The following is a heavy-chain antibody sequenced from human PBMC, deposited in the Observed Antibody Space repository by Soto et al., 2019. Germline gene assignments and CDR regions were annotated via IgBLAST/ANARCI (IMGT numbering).Heavy chain of an antibody. CDR3: ARPPFPGCINGVCYPCDH. CDR1: GYTSTHYY. CDR2: INPSGGST. V-gene: IGHV1-46*01. Sequence: GASVKVSCKASGYTSTHYYIHWVRQAPGQGLEWMGMINPSGGSTDYAQKFQGRVTMTTDTSTTTVYMELSSLRSDDTAVYYCARPPFPGCINGVCYPCDHWGQGTLVTVSS. D-gene: IGHD2-8*01. J-gene: IGHJ4*02.